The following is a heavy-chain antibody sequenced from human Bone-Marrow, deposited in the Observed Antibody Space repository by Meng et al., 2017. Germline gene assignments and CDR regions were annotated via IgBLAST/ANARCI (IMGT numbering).Heavy chain of an antibody. Sequence: QGHLGESWGGLVKPGGSLSLSCAASGFTFSDYYRSWIRQAPGKGLEWVSYISSSGSTIYYADSVKGRFTISRDNAKNSLYLQMNSLRAEDTAVYYCASYSSGWYPPTDWGQGTLVTVSS. J-gene: IGHJ4*02. CDR2: ISSSGSTI. CDR3: ASYSSGWYPPTD. V-gene: IGHV3-11*01. D-gene: IGHD6-19*01. CDR1: GFTFSDYY.